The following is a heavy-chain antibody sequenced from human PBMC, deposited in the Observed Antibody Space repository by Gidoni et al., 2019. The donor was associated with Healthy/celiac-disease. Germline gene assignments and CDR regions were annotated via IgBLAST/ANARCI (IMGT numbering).Heavy chain of an antibody. CDR1: GASFSGYY. J-gene: IGHJ2*01. Sequence: QVQLQQWGAGLLKPSETLSLTCAVYGASFSGYYWSWIRQPPGKGLEWIGEINHRGSTNYNPALKSRVTISVDTSKNQFSLKLSSVTAADTAVYYCARGLRKVRGVNNWYFDLWGRGTLVTVSS. D-gene: IGHD3-10*01. CDR2: INHRGST. V-gene: IGHV4-34*01. CDR3: ARGLRKVRGVNNWYFDL.